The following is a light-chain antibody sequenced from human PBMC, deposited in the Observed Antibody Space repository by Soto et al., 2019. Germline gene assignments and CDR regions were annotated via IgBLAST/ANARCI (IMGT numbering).Light chain of an antibody. CDR1: SSNIGAGFD. CDR3: SSYTTSVTRVV. CDR2: GNS. Sequence: QSVLTQPPSVSGAPGQRVTISCTGSSSNIGAGFDVHWYHQIAGTAPKLLIYGNSNRPSGVPDRFSGSKSGTSASLAINGLQAEDEAAYYCSSYTTSVTRVVFGGGTKLTVL. J-gene: IGLJ2*01. V-gene: IGLV1-40*01.